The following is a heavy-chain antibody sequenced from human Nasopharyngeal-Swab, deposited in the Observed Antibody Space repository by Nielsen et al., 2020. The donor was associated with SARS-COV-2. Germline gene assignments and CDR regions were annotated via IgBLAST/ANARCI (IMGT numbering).Heavy chain of an antibody. V-gene: IGHV3-7*01. Sequence: GESLKISCEASGFTFRTYWMSWVRQTPGKGLEWVANIYQDGSDKYYVDSVKGRFTISRDNAKNSLYLQMNSLRAEDTAVYYCAKDLVYTYDYNYYYGMDVWGQGTTVTVSS. CDR1: GFTFRTYW. J-gene: IGHJ6*02. D-gene: IGHD5-18*01. CDR3: AKDLVYTYDYNYYYGMDV. CDR2: IYQDGSDK.